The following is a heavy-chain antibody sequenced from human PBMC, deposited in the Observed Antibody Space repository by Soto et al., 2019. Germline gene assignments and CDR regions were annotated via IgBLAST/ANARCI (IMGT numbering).Heavy chain of an antibody. V-gene: IGHV4-39*02. CDR2: IKYGGNA. CDR3: VIRDCGGDCYSWYY. J-gene: IGHJ4*02. Sequence: SETMSLTCAVSAGSIDSRAYYRDWIHQPPGKGLEWIGSIKYGGNAYYNPSLRSRVTISVDTSKNHCSLNLSSVTAADTAVYYCVIRDCGGDCYSWYYWGQGTLVTFSS. D-gene: IGHD2-21*02. CDR1: AGSIDSRAYY.